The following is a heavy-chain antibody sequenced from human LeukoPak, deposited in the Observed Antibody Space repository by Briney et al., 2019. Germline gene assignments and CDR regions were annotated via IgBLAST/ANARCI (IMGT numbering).Heavy chain of an antibody. CDR2: ISSNGRTI. Sequence: GWSLRLSCAASGFTFSSYEMNWVRQAPGKGLEWVSYISSNGRTIYYAGSVKGRFTISRDNAKNSLYLQMNSLRAEDTAVYYCASPGPHDYGDSRHDAFDIWGQGTMVTVSS. V-gene: IGHV3-48*03. CDR3: ASPGPHDYGDSRHDAFDI. D-gene: IGHD4-17*01. J-gene: IGHJ3*02. CDR1: GFTFSSYE.